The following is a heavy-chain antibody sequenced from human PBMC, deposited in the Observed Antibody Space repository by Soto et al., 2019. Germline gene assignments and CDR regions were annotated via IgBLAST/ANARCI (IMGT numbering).Heavy chain of an antibody. Sequence: GGSLRPSCAASGFTFSTYSMNWVRQAPGKGLEWIAYITFGSSTTFYADSVKGRFTISRDNAKNSLYLQMNSLRDEDTCVYYCARDNGIEGSFDPWGQGTLVTVSS. CDR2: ITFGSSTT. CDR1: GFTFSTYS. CDR3: ARDNGIEGSFDP. J-gene: IGHJ5*02. V-gene: IGHV3-48*02.